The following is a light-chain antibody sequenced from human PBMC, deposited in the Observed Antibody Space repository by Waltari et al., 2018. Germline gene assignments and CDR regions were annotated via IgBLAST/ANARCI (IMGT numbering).Light chain of an antibody. Sequence: QSALTQPAYVSGSPGQSITISCTGTGSDVGGYKYVYWYQQHPGKAPNLMIDEVSNRPSGVSNRFSGSKSGHTASLTLSGLQAEDEADYYCRSYTSSSTLVFGGGPKLTVL. CDR3: RSYTSSSTLV. CDR1: GSDVGGYKY. J-gene: IGLJ2*01. V-gene: IGLV2-14*01. CDR2: EVS.